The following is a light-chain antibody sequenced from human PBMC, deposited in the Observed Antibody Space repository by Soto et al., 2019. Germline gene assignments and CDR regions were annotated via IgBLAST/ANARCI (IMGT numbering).Light chain of an antibody. V-gene: IGKV3-20*01. CDR1: LSVSSSY. J-gene: IGKJ3*01. CDR3: EQYDSSPFT. CDR2: GAS. Sequence: EVVLTQSPGTLSLSPGESATLSCRASLSVSSSYVAWYQQRPAQAPRLLIYGASNRAAGIPDTFSGSGSGTDFTLTITSLEPEDFAVYFCEQYDSSPFTFGPGTKVDIK.